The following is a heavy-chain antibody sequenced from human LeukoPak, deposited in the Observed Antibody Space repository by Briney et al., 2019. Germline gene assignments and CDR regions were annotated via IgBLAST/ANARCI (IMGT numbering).Heavy chain of an antibody. CDR2: ISSSGSTI. CDR1: GFTFSDYY. CDR3: VRDPEVLRFLEWLPFFDL. V-gene: IGHV3-11*01. D-gene: IGHD3-3*01. J-gene: IGHJ2*01. Sequence: GGSLRLSCAASGFTFSDYYMSWIRQAPGKGLEWVSYISSSGSTIYYADSVKGRFTISRDNAKNSLYLQMNSLRAEDTAVYYCVRDPEVLRFLEWLPFFDLWGRGTLVTVSS.